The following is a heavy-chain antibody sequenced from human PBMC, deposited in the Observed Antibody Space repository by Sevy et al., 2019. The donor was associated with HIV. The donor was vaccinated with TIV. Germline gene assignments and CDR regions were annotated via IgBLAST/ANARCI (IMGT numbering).Heavy chain of an antibody. Sequence: GGSLRLSCAASGFTFSSYSMNWDRQAPGKGLEWVSSISSSSSYIYYADSVKGRFTISRDNAKNSLYLQMNSLRAEDTAVYYCARAPQQLVMREFDYWGQGTLVTVSS. CDR1: GFTFSSYS. CDR3: ARAPQQLVMREFDY. J-gene: IGHJ4*02. D-gene: IGHD6-13*01. CDR2: ISSSSSYI. V-gene: IGHV3-21*01.